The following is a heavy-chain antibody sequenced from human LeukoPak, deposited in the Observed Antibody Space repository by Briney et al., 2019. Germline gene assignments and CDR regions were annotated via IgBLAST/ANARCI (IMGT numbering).Heavy chain of an antibody. V-gene: IGHV1-18*01. Sequence: ASVKVSCKASGYTFTSYGISWVRQAHGQGLEWMGWISAYNGNTNYAQKLQGRVTMTTDTSTSTAYMELRSLRSDDTAVYYCARAGGRHYDFWSGYYTFDYWGQGTLVTVSS. D-gene: IGHD3-3*01. CDR3: ARAGGRHYDFWSGYYTFDY. CDR2: ISAYNGNT. CDR1: GYTFTSYG. J-gene: IGHJ4*02.